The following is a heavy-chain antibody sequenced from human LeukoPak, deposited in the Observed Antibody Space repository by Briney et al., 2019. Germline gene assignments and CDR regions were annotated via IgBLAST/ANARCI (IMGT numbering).Heavy chain of an antibody. Sequence: GGSLRLSCAASGFTFSSYGMHWVSQAPGKGLEWVAVISYDGSNKYYADSVKGRFTISRDNSKNTLYLQMNSLRAEDTAVYYCMSGFSYGMDVWGKGTTVTVSS. CDR1: GFTFSSYG. CDR2: ISYDGSNK. V-gene: IGHV3-30*03. J-gene: IGHJ6*04. CDR3: MSGFSYGMDV. D-gene: IGHD3-10*01.